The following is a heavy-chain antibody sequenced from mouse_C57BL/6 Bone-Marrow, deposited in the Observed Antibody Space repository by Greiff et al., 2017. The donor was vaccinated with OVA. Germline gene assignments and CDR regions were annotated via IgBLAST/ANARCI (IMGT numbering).Heavy chain of an antibody. Sequence: QVQLQPSGAELVRPGASVKLSCKASGYTFTDYYINWVKQRPGQGLEWIARIYPGSGNTYYNEKFKGKATLTAEKSSSTAYMQLSSLTSEDSAVYFGARGYYGSSPYAMDYWGQGTSVTVSS. J-gene: IGHJ4*01. CDR3: ARGYYGSSPYAMDY. V-gene: IGHV1-76*01. D-gene: IGHD1-1*01. CDR1: GYTFTDYY. CDR2: IYPGSGNT.